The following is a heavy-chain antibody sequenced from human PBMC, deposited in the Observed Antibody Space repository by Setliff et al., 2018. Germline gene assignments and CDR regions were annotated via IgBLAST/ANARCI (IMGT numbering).Heavy chain of an antibody. J-gene: IGHJ5*02. D-gene: IGHD1-26*01. V-gene: IGHV3-9*01. CDR2: ISWKSGSI. CDR1: GFTFDDYA. CDR3: ARDQDSGSYFPAGWFDP. Sequence: AGGSMRLSCAASGFTFDDYAMHWVRQALGKGLEWVPGISWKSGSIYYADSVKGRFTISRDNAKNSLYLQMNILRAEDTAVYYCARDQDSGSYFPAGWFDPWGQGTLVTVSS.